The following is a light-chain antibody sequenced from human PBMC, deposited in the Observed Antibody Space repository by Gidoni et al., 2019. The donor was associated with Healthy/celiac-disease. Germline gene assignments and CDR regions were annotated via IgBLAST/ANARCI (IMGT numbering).Light chain of an antibody. Sequence: SYVLTQPPSVSVAPGKTARITCGGNNIGSNRVHWYQQKPGQAPVLVGYDDSDRPSGIPERFSGSNSGNTATLTISRVEAGDEADYYCQVWDSSSDHVVFGGGTKLTVL. CDR1: NIGSNR. V-gene: IGLV3-21*03. CDR3: QVWDSSSDHVV. CDR2: DDS. J-gene: IGLJ2*01.